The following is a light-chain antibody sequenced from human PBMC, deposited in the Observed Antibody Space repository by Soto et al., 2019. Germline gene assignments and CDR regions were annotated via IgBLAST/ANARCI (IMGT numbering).Light chain of an antibody. CDR2: AAS. CDR3: QQSHNSWT. Sequence: IQMTQSPSSLSASVGDTVTITCRASQSISRHLNWYQQKPGKAPKLLLYAASSLQSGVPSRFSGSGSGADFTLTIDGLQPEDFATYYCQQSHNSWTFGQGTKVEIK. J-gene: IGKJ1*01. CDR1: QSISRH. V-gene: IGKV1-39*01.